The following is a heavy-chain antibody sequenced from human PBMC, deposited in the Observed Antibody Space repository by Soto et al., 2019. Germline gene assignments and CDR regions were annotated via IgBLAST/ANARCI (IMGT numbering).Heavy chain of an antibody. Sequence: QAQLVQSGAEVKEPGASVKVSCKVSGYTFTNYDISWVRQATGQGLEWMGWMNPNSANTGYAQKFQGRVSMTRDTSINTAYMELSSLRSEDTAIYYCARMATSGTLNWFDPWGQGTLVTVSS. V-gene: IGHV1-8*01. CDR3: ARMATSGTLNWFDP. J-gene: IGHJ5*02. CDR2: MNPNSANT. D-gene: IGHD1-26*01. CDR1: GYTFTNYD.